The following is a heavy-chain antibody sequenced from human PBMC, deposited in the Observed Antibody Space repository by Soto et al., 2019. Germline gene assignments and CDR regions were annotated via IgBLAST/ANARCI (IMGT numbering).Heavy chain of an antibody. V-gene: IGHV5-51*01. J-gene: IGHJ3*02. Sequence: GESLKISCKGSGYSFTSYCIGWVRQMPGKGLEWMGIIYPGDSDTRYSPSFQGQVTISADKSTSTAYMELSSLRSEDTAVYYCARAVYTVTTSDAFDIWGQGTMVTVSS. CDR1: GYSFTSYC. CDR3: ARAVYTVTTSDAFDI. CDR2: IYPGDSDT. D-gene: IGHD4-17*01.